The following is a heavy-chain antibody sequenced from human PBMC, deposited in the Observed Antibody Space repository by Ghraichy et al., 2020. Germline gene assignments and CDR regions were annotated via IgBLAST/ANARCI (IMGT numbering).Heavy chain of an antibody. V-gene: IGHV4-59*01. CDR2: VYLSGST. J-gene: IGHJ4*02. Sequence: ETLSLICSVSGDSISGYYWSWIRQTPGKGLEWIGYVYLSGSTIYNPSLRSRVAISEDTSMNQISLKLRSVTAADTAVYYCARGRSSGWHELGFWGQGILVTVSS. CDR3: ARGRSSGWHELGF. CDR1: GDSISGYY. D-gene: IGHD6-19*01.